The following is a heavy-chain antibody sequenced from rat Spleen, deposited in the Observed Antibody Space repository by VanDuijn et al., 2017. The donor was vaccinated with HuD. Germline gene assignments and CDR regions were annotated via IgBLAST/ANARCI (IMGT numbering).Heavy chain of an antibody. CDR2: IWGDGST. CDR3: ARGSAYFDY. J-gene: IGHJ2*01. Sequence: QVQLKESGPGLVQSSQTLSLTCTVSGFSLISYAVNWIRQPPGKGLEWMGGIWGDGSTNYNSAIKSRLSISRDTSKSQVFLKMNSLQTEDTAMYFCARGSAYFDYWGQGVMVTVSS. CDR1: GFSLISYA. V-gene: IGHV2-13*01. D-gene: IGHD3-2*01.